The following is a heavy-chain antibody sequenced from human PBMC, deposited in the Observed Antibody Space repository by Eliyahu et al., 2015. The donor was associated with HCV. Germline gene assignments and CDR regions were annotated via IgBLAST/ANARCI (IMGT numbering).Heavy chain of an antibody. Sequence: EVQLVESGGDLVQPGGSLRLSCAVSGFTFSSYWMHWVRQAPGKGLVWVSHINSDGSSTSYADSVRGRFTISRDNAKNTLYLQMNSLRAEDTAAYYCARDTRSPQWLVVRYYGMDVWGQGTTVTVSS. D-gene: IGHD6-19*01. CDR1: GFTFSSYW. V-gene: IGHV3-74*01. CDR2: INSDGSST. J-gene: IGHJ6*02. CDR3: ARDTRSPQWLVVRYYGMDV.